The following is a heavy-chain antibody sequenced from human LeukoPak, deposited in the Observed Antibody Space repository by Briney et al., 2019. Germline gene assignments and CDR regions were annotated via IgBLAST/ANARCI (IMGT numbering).Heavy chain of an antibody. V-gene: IGHV3-23*01. D-gene: IGHD2-2*01. CDR1: GSIFSSYA. CDR3: ARAGGYCSSTSCRAWFDP. J-gene: IGHJ5*02. CDR2: ISGSGGLT. Sequence: GGSLRLSCAVSGSIFSSYAMSWVRQAPGKGLEWVSVISGSGGLTYYADSVKGRFTISRDNAKNTLYLQMNSLRAEDTAVYYCARAGGYCSSTSCRAWFDPWGQGTLVTVSS.